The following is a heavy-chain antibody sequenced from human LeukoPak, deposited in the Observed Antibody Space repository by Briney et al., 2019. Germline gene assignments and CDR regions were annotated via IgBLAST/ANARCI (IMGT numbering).Heavy chain of an antibody. Sequence: SEXLSLTCAVSGYPISSGYYWGWIRQPPGKGLEWIGSIYHSGSTYYNPSLKSRVTISVDTSKNQFSLKLSSVTAADTAVYYCARREWLFHPLDWFDPWGQGTLVTVSS. CDR2: IYHSGST. CDR1: GYPISSGYY. CDR3: ARREWLFHPLDWFDP. V-gene: IGHV4-38-2*01. J-gene: IGHJ5*02. D-gene: IGHD3-3*01.